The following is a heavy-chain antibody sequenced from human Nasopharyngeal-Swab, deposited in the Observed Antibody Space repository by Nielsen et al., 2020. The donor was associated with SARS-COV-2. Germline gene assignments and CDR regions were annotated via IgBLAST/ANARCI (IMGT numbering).Heavy chain of an antibody. CDR2: IYYSGST. Sequence: WILQPPGKGLEWIGYIYYSGSTYYNPSLKSRVTISVDTSKNQFSLKLSSVTAADTAVYYCARGGYGSGSYHFDYWGQGTLVTVSS. J-gene: IGHJ4*02. V-gene: IGHV4-31*02. CDR3: ARGGYGSGSYHFDY. D-gene: IGHD3-10*01.